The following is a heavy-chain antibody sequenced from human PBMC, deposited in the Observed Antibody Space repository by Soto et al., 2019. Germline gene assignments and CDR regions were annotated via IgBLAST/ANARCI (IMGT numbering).Heavy chain of an antibody. CDR3: ARTGMDV. V-gene: IGHV1-8*01. CDR2: MNPNSGNT. J-gene: IGHJ6*02. CDR1: GYTFTSYD. Sequence: WDSVKVSCKASGYTFTSYDINWVRQATGQGLEWMGWMNPNSGNTGYAQKFQGTVTMTRNTSISTAYMELRSLRSEGTAVYYCARTGMDVWGQGTTVTVSS.